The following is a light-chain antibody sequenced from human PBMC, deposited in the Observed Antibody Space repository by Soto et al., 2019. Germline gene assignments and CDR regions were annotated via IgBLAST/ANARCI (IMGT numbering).Light chain of an antibody. V-gene: IGKV1-13*02. CDR2: DAS. CDR3: QQFHSPALT. J-gene: IGKJ4*01. CDR1: QGVRSA. Sequence: AIQLTQSPSSLSASVGDRVTITCRASQGVRSALAWYQHKPGRGPRLLIYDASTLQSGVPSRFSGSGSGTDFTLTMTSLQPEDFATYYCQQFHSPALTFGGGTKLE.